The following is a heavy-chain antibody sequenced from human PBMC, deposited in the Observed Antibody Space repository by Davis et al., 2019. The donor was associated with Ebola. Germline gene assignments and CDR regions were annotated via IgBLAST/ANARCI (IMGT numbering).Heavy chain of an antibody. D-gene: IGHD1-1*01. CDR3: ARHQLEPLLGVTTWAFDI. J-gene: IGHJ3*02. Sequence: PSETLSLTCTVSGGSISSSSYYWGWIRQPPGKGLEWIGSIYYSGSTYYNPSLKSRVTISVDTSKNQFSLKLSSVTAADTAVYYCARHQLEPLLGVTTWAFDIWGQGTMVTVSS. V-gene: IGHV4-39*01. CDR1: GGSISSSSYY. CDR2: IYYSGST.